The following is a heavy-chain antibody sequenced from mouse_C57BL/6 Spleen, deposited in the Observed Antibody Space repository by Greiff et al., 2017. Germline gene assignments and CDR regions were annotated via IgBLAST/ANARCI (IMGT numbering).Heavy chain of an antibody. CDR1: GFTFSDYY. D-gene: IGHD2-1*01. CDR3: ARDQGYGNYVFFDY. V-gene: IGHV5-16*01. J-gene: IGHJ2*01. CDR2: INYDGSST. Sequence: EVKLVESEGGLVQPGSSMKLSCTASGFTFSDYYMAWVRQVPEKGLEWVANINYDGSSTYYLDSLKSRFILSRDNAKNILYLQMSSLKSEDTATYYCARDQGYGNYVFFDYWGQGTTLTVSS.